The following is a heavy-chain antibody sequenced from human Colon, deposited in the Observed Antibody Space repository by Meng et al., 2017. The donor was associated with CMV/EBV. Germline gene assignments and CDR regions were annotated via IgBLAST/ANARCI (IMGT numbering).Heavy chain of an antibody. D-gene: IGHD6-19*01. CDR2: INTITGNP. J-gene: IGHJ4*02. CDR3: SREGYSSDMIDF. Sequence: TFTNYAMNCVRQAPGRELQWMVWINTITGNPTYARAFTGRLVISLDATVSTADLQNSSLKAEATAVYYCSREGYSSDMIDFWGQGTLVTVSS. CDR1: TFTNYA. V-gene: IGHV7-4-1*02.